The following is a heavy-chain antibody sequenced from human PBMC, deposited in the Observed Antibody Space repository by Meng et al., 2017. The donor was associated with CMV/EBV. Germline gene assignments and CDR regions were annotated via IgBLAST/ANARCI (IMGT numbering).Heavy chain of an antibody. V-gene: IGHV4-39*07. CDR3: ARSIAARPYRYNWFDP. Sequence: LQLQESGPGLVKPSEPLSLTCTVSGGAISSSSSYWGWIRQPPGKGLEWIGSIYYSGSTYYNPSLKSRVTISVDTSKNQFSLKLSSVTAADTAVYYCARSIAARPYRYNWFDPWGQGTLVTVSS. CDR2: IYYSGST. CDR1: GGAISSSSSY. J-gene: IGHJ5*02. D-gene: IGHD6-6*01.